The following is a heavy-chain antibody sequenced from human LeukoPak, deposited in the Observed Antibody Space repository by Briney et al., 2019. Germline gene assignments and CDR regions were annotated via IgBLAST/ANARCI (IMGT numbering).Heavy chain of an antibody. Sequence: ASVKVSCKASGYTFTGYYMHWVRQAPGQGLEWMGWINPNSGGTNYAQKFQGRVTMTRDTSISTAYMELSRLRSDDTAVYYCARELSKMTTVTTDRAFDIWGQGTMVTVLS. V-gene: IGHV1-2*02. J-gene: IGHJ3*02. CDR3: ARELSKMTTVTTDRAFDI. D-gene: IGHD4-11*01. CDR1: GYTFTGYY. CDR2: INPNSGGT.